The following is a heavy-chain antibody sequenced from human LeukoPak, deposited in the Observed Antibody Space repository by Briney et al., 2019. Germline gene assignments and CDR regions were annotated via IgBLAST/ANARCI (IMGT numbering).Heavy chain of an antibody. CDR3: ARVWGSGGGYFDY. Sequence: GGSLRLSCAASGFTFSSYEMNWVRQAPGKGLEWVSYITRSGDTIYYADSVKGRFTISRDNAKNSLYLQMNSLRAEDTAVYYCARVWGSGGGYFDYWGQGTLVTVSS. V-gene: IGHV3-48*03. D-gene: IGHD2-15*01. J-gene: IGHJ4*02. CDR2: ITRSGDTI. CDR1: GFTFSSYE.